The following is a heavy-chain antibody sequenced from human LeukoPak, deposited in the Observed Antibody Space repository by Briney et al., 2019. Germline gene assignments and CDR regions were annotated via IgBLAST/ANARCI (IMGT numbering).Heavy chain of an antibody. CDR1: GVSISSYY. D-gene: IGHD3-10*01. J-gene: IGHJ4*02. CDR2: IYYSGST. V-gene: IGHV4-59*01. Sequence: SETLSLTCTVSGVSISSYYWSWIRQPPGKGLEWIGYIYYSGSTNYNPSLKSRVTISVDTSKNQFSLKLSSVTAADTAVYYCARGYYLDYWGQGTLVTVSS. CDR3: ARGYYLDY.